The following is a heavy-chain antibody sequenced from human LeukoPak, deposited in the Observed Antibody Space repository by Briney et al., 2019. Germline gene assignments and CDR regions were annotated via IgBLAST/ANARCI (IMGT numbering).Heavy chain of an antibody. CDR2: IYTSGST. Sequence: SETLSLTCTVSGGSISGYFWSWIRQPAGEGLEWIGRIYTSGSTNYNPSLKSRVTMSVDTSKNHFSLKLSSVTAADTAVYYCARHGSPQNGIDLWARENALTVSS. CDR1: GGSISGYF. J-gene: IGHJ6*02. CDR3: ARHGSPQNGIDL. V-gene: IGHV4-4*07.